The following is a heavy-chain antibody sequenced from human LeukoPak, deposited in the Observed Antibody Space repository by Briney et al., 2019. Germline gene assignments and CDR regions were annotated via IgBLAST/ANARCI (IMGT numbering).Heavy chain of an antibody. Sequence: RASVKVSCKASGYTFTSYGISWVRQAPGQGLEWMGWISAYNGNTNYAQKLQGRVTMTTDTSTSTAYMELRSLRSDDTAAYYCARDSRYGVPSRVAFDIWGQGTMVTVSS. V-gene: IGHV1-18*01. CDR3: ARDSRYGVPSRVAFDI. J-gene: IGHJ3*02. CDR2: ISAYNGNT. D-gene: IGHD4-17*01. CDR1: GYTFTSYG.